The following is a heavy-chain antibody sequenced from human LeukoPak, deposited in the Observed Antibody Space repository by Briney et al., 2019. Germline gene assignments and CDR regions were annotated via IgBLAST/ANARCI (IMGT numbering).Heavy chain of an antibody. J-gene: IGHJ4*02. Sequence: GGSLRLSCAASGLSVSDNYMSWVRQAPGKGLEWVSIIYTSGSTSYADSVKGRFTISRDSSQNTVLLQMSSLRAEDTAVYYCARGRPTFYFDYWGQGTLVTVSS. CDR3: ARGRPTFYFDY. D-gene: IGHD3-16*01. V-gene: IGHV3-66*01. CDR2: IYTSGST. CDR1: GLSVSDNY.